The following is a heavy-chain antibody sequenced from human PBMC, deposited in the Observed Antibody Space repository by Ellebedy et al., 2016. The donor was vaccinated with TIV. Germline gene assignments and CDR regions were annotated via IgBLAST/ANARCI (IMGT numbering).Heavy chain of an antibody. V-gene: IGHV3-30*02. CDR1: GFSTSG. CDR2: IRSDGSTK. J-gene: IGHJ6*02. Sequence: PGGSLRLSCAASGFSTSGMHWVRQAPGKGLEWVAFIRSDGSTKYYADSVKGRFAISRDSSKNTLDLQMNGLRAEDTALYYCVKGAYPVPTVMAVWGQGTMVIVSS. CDR3: VKGAYPVPTVMAV. D-gene: IGHD3-16*01.